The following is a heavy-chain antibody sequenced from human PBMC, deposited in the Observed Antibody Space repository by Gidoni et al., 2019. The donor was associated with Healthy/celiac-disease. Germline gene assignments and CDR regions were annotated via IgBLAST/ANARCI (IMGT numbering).Heavy chain of an antibody. CDR3: ARGECTMVRGVFGSSWFDP. CDR1: GGTFSSYA. D-gene: IGHD3-10*01. V-gene: IGHV1-69*01. Sequence: QVQLVQSGAEGKKPGSAVRVSCKASGGTFSSYAISWVRQAPGQGLEWMGGIIPIFGTANYAQTFQGRVTITADESTSTAYMELSSLRSEDTAVYYCARGECTMVRGVFGSSWFDPWGQGTLVTVSS. J-gene: IGHJ5*02. CDR2: IIPIFGTA.